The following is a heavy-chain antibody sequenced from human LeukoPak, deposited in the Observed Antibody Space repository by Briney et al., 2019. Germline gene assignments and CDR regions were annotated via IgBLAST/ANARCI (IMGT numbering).Heavy chain of an antibody. CDR1: GGSITTYH. CDR3: ARAPVTGHWYFDL. V-gene: IGHV4-59*01. J-gene: IGHJ2*01. CDR2: IHNSGSA. Sequence: SETLSLTCSVSGGSITTYHWSWIRQPPGKGLEWIGYIHNSGSANYKPSLKSRLTISVDTSKNHFSLKLNSVTAADTAVYYCARAPVTGHWYFDLWGRGTLVTVSS. D-gene: IGHD6-19*01.